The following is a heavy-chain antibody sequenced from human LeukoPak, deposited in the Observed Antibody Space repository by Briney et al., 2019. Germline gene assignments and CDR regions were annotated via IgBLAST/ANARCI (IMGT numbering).Heavy chain of an antibody. CDR1: GYSFTSYW. Sequence: GESLKISCKGSGYSFTSYWIGWVRQMPGKGLEWKGIIYPGDSDTRYSPSFQGQVTISADKSISTAYLQWTSLKASDTAIYYCARYIAAASYYYMDVWDKGTTVTVSS. J-gene: IGHJ6*03. D-gene: IGHD6-13*01. CDR2: IYPGDSDT. V-gene: IGHV5-51*01. CDR3: ARYIAAASYYYMDV.